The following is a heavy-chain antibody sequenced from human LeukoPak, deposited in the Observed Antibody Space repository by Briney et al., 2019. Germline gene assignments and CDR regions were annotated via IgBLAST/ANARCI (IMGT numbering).Heavy chain of an antibody. CDR2: TYYRSKWYN. V-gene: IGHV6-1*01. CDR3: ARDRYCSSTSCYNYFDY. J-gene: IGHJ4*02. Sequence: KPSQTLSLTCAISGDSVSSNSAAWNWIRQSPSRGLEWLGRTYYRSKWYNDYAVSVKSRITINPDTSKNQFSLQLNPVTPEDTAVYYCARDRYCSSTSCYNYFDYWGQGTLVTVSS. CDR1: GDSVSSNSAA. D-gene: IGHD2-2*02.